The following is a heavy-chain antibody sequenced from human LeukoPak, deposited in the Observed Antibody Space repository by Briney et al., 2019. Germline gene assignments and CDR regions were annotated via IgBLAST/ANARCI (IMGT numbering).Heavy chain of an antibody. CDR1: GGSISSSSYY. D-gene: IGHD3-10*01. J-gene: IGHJ4*02. Sequence: SETLSLTYTVSGGSISSSSYYWGWIRQPPGKGLEWIGSIYYSGSTYYNPSLKSRATLSVDTSKNQFSLRLSSVTAADTAVYYCARRYYGSGSYYFDYWGQGTLVTVSS. V-gene: IGHV4-39*01. CDR2: IYYSGST. CDR3: ARRYYGSGSYYFDY.